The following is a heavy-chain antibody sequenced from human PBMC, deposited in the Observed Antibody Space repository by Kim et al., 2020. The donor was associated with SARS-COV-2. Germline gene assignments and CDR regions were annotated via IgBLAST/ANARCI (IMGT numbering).Heavy chain of an antibody. Sequence: ASVKVSCKASGYTFSSYDINWVRQAPGQGLEWMGKMNPNTEVPAYAQSFQGRITMTMSTSMSTAYMVLSSLRSEDTAVYYCSRGLLHCSGDNCYYYFGMDVWGKGTTVTVSP. D-gene: IGHD2-8*02. J-gene: IGHJ6*04. CDR3: SRGLLHCSGDNCYYYFGMDV. V-gene: IGHV1-8*01. CDR1: GYTFSSYD. CDR2: MNPNTEVP.